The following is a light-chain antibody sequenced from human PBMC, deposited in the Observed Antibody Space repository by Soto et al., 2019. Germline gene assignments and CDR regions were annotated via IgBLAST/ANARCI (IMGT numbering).Light chain of an antibody. J-gene: IGKJ4*01. V-gene: IGKV3-11*01. CDR3: QQRNIRPLT. CDR2: DAS. Sequence: ETVLTQSPATLSLSPGERASLSCRASQSVFTSLAWFQQKPGQAPRPLIYDASNRATGVPPRFSGSGSGTDFTLTISSLEPEDFAVYYCQQRNIRPLTFGGGTKIEIK. CDR1: QSVFTS.